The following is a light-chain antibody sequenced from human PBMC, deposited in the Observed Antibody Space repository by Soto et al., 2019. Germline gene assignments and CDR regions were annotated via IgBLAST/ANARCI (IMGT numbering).Light chain of an antibody. CDR1: SSDVGGYKY. J-gene: IGLJ1*01. Sequence: QSALTQPASVSGSPGQSITISCTGVSSDVGGYKYVSWYQQHPGKAPKVMIYEISKRPSGVSDRFSGSKSGTSASLAISGLQSDDEADYYCAAWDDSLNGRVFGTGTKLTVL. V-gene: IGLV2-14*01. CDR2: EIS. CDR3: AAWDDSLNGRV.